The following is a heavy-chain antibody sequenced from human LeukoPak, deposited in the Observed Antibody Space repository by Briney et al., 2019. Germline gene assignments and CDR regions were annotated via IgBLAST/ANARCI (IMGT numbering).Heavy chain of an antibody. CDR3: ARLGLHGSGTYYFFDY. J-gene: IGHJ4*02. CDR2: IDPNTGDT. CDR1: GQSLTGYF. V-gene: IGHV1-2*06. Sequence: GASVKVSCKASGQSLTGYFIHWVRQAPGQGLEWVGRIDPNTGDTIYAQNFQGRVTVTSATSISTAYVELSRLTSDDTAVYFCARLGLHGSGTYYFFDYWGQGTLVTVSS. D-gene: IGHD3-10*01.